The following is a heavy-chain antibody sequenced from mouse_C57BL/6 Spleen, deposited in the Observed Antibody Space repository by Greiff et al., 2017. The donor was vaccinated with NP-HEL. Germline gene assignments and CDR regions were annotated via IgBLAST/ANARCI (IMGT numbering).Heavy chain of an antibody. CDR2: IWPGGGT. J-gene: IGHJ2*01. CDR1: GFSLTSYA. V-gene: IGHV2-9-1*01. D-gene: IGHD2-4*01. CDR3: ARKRADYDVLDY. Sequence: QVQLQQSGPGLVAPSQSLSITCTVSGFSLTSYAISWVRQPPGKGLEWLGVIWPGGGTNYNSALKSRLSISKDNSKSQVFLKMNSLQTDDTARYYCARKRADYDVLDYWGQGTTLTVSS.